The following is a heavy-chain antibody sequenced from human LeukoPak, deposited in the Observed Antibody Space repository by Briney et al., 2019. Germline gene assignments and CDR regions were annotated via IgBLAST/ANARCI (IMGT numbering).Heavy chain of an antibody. D-gene: IGHD3-10*01. CDR1: GFTFSSYW. CDR2: IKSKGDGETT. Sequence: GGCLRLSCAASGFTFSSYWMSWVRQAPGKGLEWVGRIKSKGDGETTDTAAPVKGRFTMSRDDSKDTVYLQMYTVEDEDTAVYYCATELGLTMIRGVFVKWGQGALVIVSS. CDR3: ATELGLTMIRGVFVK. V-gene: IGHV3-15*01. J-gene: IGHJ4*02.